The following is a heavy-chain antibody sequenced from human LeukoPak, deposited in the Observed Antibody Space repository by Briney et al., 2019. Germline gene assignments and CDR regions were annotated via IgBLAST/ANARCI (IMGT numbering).Heavy chain of an antibody. CDR3: AKPVTFEVGATQFQH. V-gene: IGHV3-30*18. CDR1: GFTFSSYG. J-gene: IGHJ1*01. Sequence: SGGSLRLSCAASGFTFSSYGMHWVRQAPGKGLEWVAVISYDGSNKYYADSVKGRFTISRDNSKNTLYLQMNSLRAEDTAVYYCAKPVTFEVGATQFQHWGQGTLVTVSS. D-gene: IGHD1-26*01. CDR2: ISYDGSNK.